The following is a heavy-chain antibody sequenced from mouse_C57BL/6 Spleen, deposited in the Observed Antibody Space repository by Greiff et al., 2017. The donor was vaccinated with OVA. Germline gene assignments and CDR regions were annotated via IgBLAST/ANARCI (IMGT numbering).Heavy chain of an antibody. J-gene: IGHJ1*03. Sequence: QVQLQQSGAELVRPGASVTLSCKASGYTFTDYEMHWVKQTPVHGLEWIGAIDPETGGTAYTQKFKGKAILTADKSSSTAYMELRSLTSEDSAVYYCTRPYGEYQGWYFDVWGTGTTVTVSS. CDR2: IDPETGGT. V-gene: IGHV1-15*01. CDR1: GYTFTDYE. CDR3: TRPYGEYQGWYFDV. D-gene: IGHD2-13*01.